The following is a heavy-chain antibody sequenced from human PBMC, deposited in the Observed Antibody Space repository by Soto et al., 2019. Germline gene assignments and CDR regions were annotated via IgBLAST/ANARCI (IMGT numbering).Heavy chain of an antibody. J-gene: IGHJ4*02. CDR1: GFTFSNSG. CDR3: AKDRGWRIAIDY. D-gene: IGHD6-13*01. V-gene: IGHV3-30*18. CDR2: ISYDGNNR. Sequence: QVQLAESGGGVVQPGKSLRLSCTASGFTFSNSGMHWVRQAPGKGLEWVALISYDGNNRHYGDSVKGRFTISRDNSNNTVYLQMNSLRPEDTAVYYCAKDRGWRIAIDYWGQGTLVTVSS.